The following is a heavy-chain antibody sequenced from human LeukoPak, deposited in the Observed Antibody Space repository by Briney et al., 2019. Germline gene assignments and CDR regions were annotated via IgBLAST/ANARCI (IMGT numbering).Heavy chain of an antibody. CDR3: ARVLLYCSGGSCYPLDAFDI. CDR2: INPNSGGT. J-gene: IGHJ3*02. CDR1: GYTFTGYY. D-gene: IGHD2-15*01. V-gene: IGHV1-2*02. Sequence: ASVKVSCKASGYTFTGYYMHWVRQAPGQGLEWMGWINPNSGGTNYAQKFQGRVTMARDTSISTAYMELSRLRSDDTAVYYCARVLLYCSGGSCYPLDAFDIWGQGTMVTVSS.